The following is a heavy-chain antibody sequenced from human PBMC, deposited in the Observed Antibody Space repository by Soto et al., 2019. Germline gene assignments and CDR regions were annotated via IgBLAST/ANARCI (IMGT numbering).Heavy chain of an antibody. J-gene: IGHJ4*02. Sequence: GDPVKLSCKPSGYTFRRYGIGWVRQAPGQGLEWMGWISGYNGNTKEAEKYQGRLIMTTDTAANTAHMDLRSLTSDDTAVYYCARGSAYSTPWSFDSWGRGTLVTVSS. CDR1: GYTFRRYG. D-gene: IGHD2-8*01. CDR3: ARGSAYSTPWSFDS. V-gene: IGHV1-18*01. CDR2: ISGYNGNT.